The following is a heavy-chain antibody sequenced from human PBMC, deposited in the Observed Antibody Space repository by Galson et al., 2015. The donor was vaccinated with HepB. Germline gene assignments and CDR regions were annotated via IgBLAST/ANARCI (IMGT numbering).Heavy chain of an antibody. Sequence: SVKVSCKASGYSFTNYGITWVRQAPGQGLEWMGWISGYNDNTNYAQKFQGRITMTTDTSTSISYMELRSLRPDDTAIYYCTRARYNNSPPEYWGQGTLVTVSS. CDR3: TRARYNNSPPEY. CDR1: GYSFTNYG. D-gene: IGHD1-14*01. V-gene: IGHV1-18*04. J-gene: IGHJ4*02. CDR2: ISGYNDNT.